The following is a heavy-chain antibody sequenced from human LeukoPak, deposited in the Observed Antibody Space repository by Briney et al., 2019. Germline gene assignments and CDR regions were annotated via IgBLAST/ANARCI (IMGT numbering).Heavy chain of an antibody. CDR3: ARPLSPGIAAAAFDY. J-gene: IGHJ4*02. D-gene: IGHD6-13*01. Sequence: SVTVSCKASGGTFSSYTISWVRQAPGQGLEWMGRIIPILGIANYAQKFQGRVTITADKSTSTAYMELSSLRSEDTAVYYCARPLSPGIAAAAFDYWGQGTQVTVSS. CDR2: IIPILGIA. V-gene: IGHV1-69*02. CDR1: GGTFSSYT.